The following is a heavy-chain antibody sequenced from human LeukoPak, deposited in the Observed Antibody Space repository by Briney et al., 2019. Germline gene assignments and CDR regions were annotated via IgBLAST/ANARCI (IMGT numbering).Heavy chain of an antibody. CDR2: TYYTGIT. D-gene: IGHD3-16*01. CDR3: AASSGVTLGRF. Sequence: SETLSLTCTVFGDSVSSSNYYWAWIRQHPGKGLEWIGYTYYTGITSYNPSLKSRVTMSVDMSMNQVSLKVTSLTAADTAVYYCAASSGVTLGRFWGQGALVTVSS. V-gene: IGHV4-31*03. J-gene: IGHJ4*02. CDR1: GDSVSSSNYY.